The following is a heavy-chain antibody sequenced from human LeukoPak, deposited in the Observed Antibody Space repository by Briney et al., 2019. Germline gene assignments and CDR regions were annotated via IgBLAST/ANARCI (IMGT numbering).Heavy chain of an antibody. CDR1: GGSISSSSYY. Sequence: RSSETLSLTRTVSGGSISSSSYYWGWIRQPPGKGLEWIGSFYYSGSTYYNPSLQSRVTISVDTSKNQFSLKLSSVTAADTAVYYCARDLPSWYDYWGQGTLVTVSS. D-gene: IGHD6-13*01. J-gene: IGHJ4*02. V-gene: IGHV4-39*07. CDR2: FYYSGST. CDR3: ARDLPSWYDY.